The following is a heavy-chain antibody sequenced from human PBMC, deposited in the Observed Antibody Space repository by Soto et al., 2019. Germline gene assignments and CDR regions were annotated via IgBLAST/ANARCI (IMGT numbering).Heavy chain of an antibody. V-gene: IGHV3-30-3*01. Sequence: QVQLVESGGGVVQPGRSLRLSCAASGFTFSSYAMHWVRQAPGKGLEWVAVISYDGSNKYYADSVKGRFTISRDNSKNTLYLQMNSLLAGETAVYYCAIVGCSSTSCYNPLWFGELWDSDAFDIWGQGTMVTVSS. J-gene: IGHJ3*02. CDR1: GFTFSSYA. CDR2: ISYDGSNK. D-gene: IGHD3-10*01. CDR3: AIVGCSSTSCYNPLWFGELWDSDAFDI.